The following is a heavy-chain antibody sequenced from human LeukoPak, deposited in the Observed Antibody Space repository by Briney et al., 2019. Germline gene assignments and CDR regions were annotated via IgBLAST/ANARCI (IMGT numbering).Heavy chain of an antibody. CDR3: ASPNRAVAGTDAFDI. CDR2: IIPIFGTA. V-gene: IGHV1-69*01. J-gene: IGHJ3*02. Sequence: EASVKVSCKASGGTFSSYAISWVRQAPGQGLEWMGGIIPIFGTANYAQKFQGRVTITADESTSTAYMELSSLRSEDTAVYYGASPNRAVAGTDAFDIWGQGTMVTVSS. D-gene: IGHD6-19*01. CDR1: GGTFSSYA.